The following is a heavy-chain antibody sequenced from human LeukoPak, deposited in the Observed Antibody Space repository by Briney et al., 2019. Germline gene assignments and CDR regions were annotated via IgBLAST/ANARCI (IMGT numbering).Heavy chain of an antibody. CDR3: GRDVPTMVRGGYGMDV. CDR2: ISSSSSYI. V-gene: IGHV3-21*01. Sequence: TPGGSLRLSCAASGFTFSSYSMNWVRQAPGKGLEWVSSISSSSSYIYYADSVKGRFTISRDNAKNSLYLQMNSLRAEDTAVYYCGRDVPTMVRGGYGMDVWGQGTTVTVSS. D-gene: IGHD3-10*01. J-gene: IGHJ6*02. CDR1: GFTFSSYS.